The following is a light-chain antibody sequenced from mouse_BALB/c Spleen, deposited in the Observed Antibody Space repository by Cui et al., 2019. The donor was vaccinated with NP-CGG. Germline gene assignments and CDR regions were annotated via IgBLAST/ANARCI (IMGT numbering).Light chain of an antibody. CDR3: ALWYSNHWV. CDR1: TGAVTTNHY. J-gene: IGLJ1*01. Sequence: QAVVPQESALTTSPGETVTLTCRSSTGAVTTNHYANWVQEKPDHLFTGLIGGTNNRAPGVPARFSGSLIGDKAALTITGAQTEDEAIYFCALWYSNHWVFGGGTKLTVL. V-gene: IGLV1*01. CDR2: GTN.